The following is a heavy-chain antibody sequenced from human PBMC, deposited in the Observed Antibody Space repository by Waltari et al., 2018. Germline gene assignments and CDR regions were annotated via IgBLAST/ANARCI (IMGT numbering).Heavy chain of an antibody. CDR2: ISYNERNI. CDR3: ARDYCDRTNCHGMDV. Sequence: QVHLVESGGGVVQPGRSLRLSCAASEFTFRSYSMPWVRQAPGKGLEWVAVISYNERNIYYVDSVKGRFIISRDNSNKMLYLQMNNLRTEDTAVYYCARDYCDRTNCHGMDVWGQGTTVIVSS. V-gene: IGHV3-30*04. D-gene: IGHD3-22*01. CDR1: EFTFRSYS. J-gene: IGHJ6*02.